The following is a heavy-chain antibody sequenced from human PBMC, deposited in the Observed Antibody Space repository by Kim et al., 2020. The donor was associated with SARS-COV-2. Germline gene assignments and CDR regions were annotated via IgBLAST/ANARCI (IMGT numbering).Heavy chain of an antibody. J-gene: IGHJ6*02. CDR3: ATPMVQNYYYGMDV. Sequence: PSFQGQVTISADKSISTAYLQWSSLKASDTAMYYCATPMVQNYYYGMDVWGQGTTVTVSS. V-gene: IGHV5-51*01. D-gene: IGHD3-10*01.